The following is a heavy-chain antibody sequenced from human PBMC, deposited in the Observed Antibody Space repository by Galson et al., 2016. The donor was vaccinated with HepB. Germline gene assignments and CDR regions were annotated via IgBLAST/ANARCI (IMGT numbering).Heavy chain of an antibody. Sequence: SLRLSCAASGFAFSSYWMHWVRQAPGKGLEWVSRIDYDGSSTTYADSVKGRFTISRDNAKNTLYLQMNSLRAEDTAWYYCAIKWGASFDYWGQGTMVTVSS. CDR3: AIKWGASFDY. D-gene: IGHD1-26*01. CDR1: GFAFSSYW. V-gene: IGHV3-74*01. CDR2: IDYDGSST. J-gene: IGHJ4*02.